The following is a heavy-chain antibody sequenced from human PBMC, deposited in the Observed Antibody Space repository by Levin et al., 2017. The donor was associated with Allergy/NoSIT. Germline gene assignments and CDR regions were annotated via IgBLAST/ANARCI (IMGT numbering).Heavy chain of an antibody. CDR1: GFTFSSYA. CDR2: ISGSGDST. V-gene: IGHV3-23*01. D-gene: IGHD4-23*01. CDR3: AKPIDYGGNYYFEY. J-gene: IGHJ4*02. Sequence: HPGGSLRLSCAASGFTFSSYAMGWVRQAPRKGLEWVSHISGSGDSTRYADSVKGRFTISRDNSKNTLYLQMNSLRAEDTAVYYCAKPIDYGGNYYFEYWGQGSLVTVSS.